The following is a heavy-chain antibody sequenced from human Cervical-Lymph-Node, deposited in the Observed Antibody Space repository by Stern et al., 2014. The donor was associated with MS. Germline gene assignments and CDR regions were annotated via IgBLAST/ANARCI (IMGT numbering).Heavy chain of an antibody. CDR3: TRFLQSGWSDLFDS. CDR1: GSTFSTSW. Sequence: VQLVQSGGGLVQPGGSQRLSCVASGSTFSTSWMSWVRQAPGKGLEWVGNIKRDGSETYYLDSVKGRFTISRDNAKSSLYLEMNSLRAEDTAVYYCTRFLQSGWSDLFDSWGRGTLVTVSS. V-gene: IGHV3-7*01. CDR2: IKRDGSET. J-gene: IGHJ5*01. D-gene: IGHD6-19*01.